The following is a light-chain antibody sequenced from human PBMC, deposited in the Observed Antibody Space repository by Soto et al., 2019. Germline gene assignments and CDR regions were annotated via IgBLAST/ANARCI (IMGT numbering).Light chain of an antibody. CDR2: EVT. CDR1: SSDVGSHNF. J-gene: IGLJ1*01. CDR3: CSYTSSSTYV. Sequence: QSALTQPASVSGSPGQSITISCTGTSSDVGSHNFVSWYQQRPGKAPKLMIFEVTKRPSGVSSRFSASKSGNTASLTISGVQAEDEADYYCCSYTSSSTYVFGTGTKLTVL. V-gene: IGLV2-14*02.